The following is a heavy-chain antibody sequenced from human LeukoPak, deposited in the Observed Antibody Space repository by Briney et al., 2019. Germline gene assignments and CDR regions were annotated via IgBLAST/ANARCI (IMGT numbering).Heavy chain of an antibody. CDR1: GFTFSRYS. Sequence: GGSLRLSCAVSGFTFSRYSMNWVRQAPGKGLEWVSVISGGSTSTFYADSVKGRFTISRDNAKNSLYLQMDSLRAEDTAVYYCARNTPSLSTNGMDVWGQGTTVTVSS. CDR2: ISGGSTST. CDR3: ARNTPSLSTNGMDV. D-gene: IGHD3-3*02. J-gene: IGHJ6*02. V-gene: IGHV3-21*01.